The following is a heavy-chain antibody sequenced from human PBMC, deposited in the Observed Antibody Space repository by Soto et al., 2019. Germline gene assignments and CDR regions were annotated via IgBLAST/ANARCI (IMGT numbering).Heavy chain of an antibody. V-gene: IGHV4-30-4*01. D-gene: IGHD3-22*01. CDR2: IYYSGST. J-gene: IGHJ4*02. Sequence: SETMSLTCTVSGGSISSGEYYWSWIRQPPGKGLEWIGYIYYSGSTYYNPSLKSRVTISVDTSKNQFSLKLSSVTAADTAVYYCARRMIVVVKSRGAPTYFDYWGQGTLVTVSS. CDR3: ARRMIVVVKSRGAPTYFDY. CDR1: GGSISSGEYY.